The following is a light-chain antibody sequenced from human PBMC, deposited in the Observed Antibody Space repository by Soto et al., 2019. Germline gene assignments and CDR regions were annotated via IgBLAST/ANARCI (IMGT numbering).Light chain of an antibody. CDR2: DAS. Sequence: EVVITQSPATLSVSPGDRTTLSCRASQYIRKYLAWYQQRPGQAPRLLIYDASTRATGIPARISGSGSGTEFTLTISSLQSEDFAVYYCQQYNNWRTFGQGTKVDIK. J-gene: IGKJ1*01. V-gene: IGKV3-15*01. CDR1: QYIRKY. CDR3: QQYNNWRT.